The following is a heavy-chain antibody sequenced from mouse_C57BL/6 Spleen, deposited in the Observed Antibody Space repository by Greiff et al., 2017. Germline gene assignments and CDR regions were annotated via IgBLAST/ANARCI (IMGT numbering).Heavy chain of an antibody. D-gene: IGHD3-2*02. V-gene: IGHV1-82*01. CDR3: ARRLRLRDYAMDD. CDR2: IYPGDGDT. CDR1: GYAFSSSW. J-gene: IGHJ4*01. Sequence: QVQLQQSGPELVKPGASVKISCKASGYAFSSSWMNWVKQRPGKGLEWIGRIYPGDGDTNYNGKFKGKATLTADKSSSTAYMQLSSLTSEDSAVYFCARRLRLRDYAMDDWGQGTSGTVSS.